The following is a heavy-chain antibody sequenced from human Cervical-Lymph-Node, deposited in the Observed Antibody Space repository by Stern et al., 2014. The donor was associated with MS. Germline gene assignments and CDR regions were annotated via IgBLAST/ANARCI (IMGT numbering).Heavy chain of an antibody. CDR3: AREATRIVVGIDY. J-gene: IGHJ4*02. V-gene: IGHV1-2*06. Sequence: VQLVESGTKVQKPGASVRVSCKGSGYTFTAFFIHWVRQVPGQGLEWMGRLNPNRDYPTYAQNFQDRVTLTRDTSIGTAYLELSRLTSADTAIYYCAREATRIVVGIDYWGQGTQVTVSS. CDR1: GYTFTAFF. D-gene: IGHD3-22*01. CDR2: LNPNRDYP.